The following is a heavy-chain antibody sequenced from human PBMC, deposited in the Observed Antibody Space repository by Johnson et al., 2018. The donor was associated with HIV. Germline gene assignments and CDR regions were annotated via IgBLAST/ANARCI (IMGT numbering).Heavy chain of an antibody. V-gene: IGHV3-9*01. CDR2: ISWNSGSI. Sequence: VQLVESGGGLVQPGRSLRLSCAASGFTFDDYAMHWVRQAPGKGLEWVSCISWNSGSICYADSVKGRFTISRDNAKNSLYRQMNSRRAEDTALYYCAKAQTGTTGAFDIWGQGTMVTVSS. D-gene: IGHD1-7*01. CDR1: GFTFDDYA. CDR3: AKAQTGTTGAFDI. J-gene: IGHJ3*02.